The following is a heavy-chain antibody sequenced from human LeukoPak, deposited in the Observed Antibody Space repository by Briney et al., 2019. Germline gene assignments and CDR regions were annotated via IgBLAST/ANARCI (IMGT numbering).Heavy chain of an antibody. V-gene: IGHV1-69*04. CDR1: GGTFSSYA. Sequence: SVKVSCKASGGTFSSYAISWVRQAPGQGLEWMGRIIPILGIANYAQKFQGRVTITADKSTSTAYMELSSLRSEDTAVYYCARDRKDTAMVTGLDYWGQGTLVTVSS. CDR3: ARDRKDTAMVTGLDY. D-gene: IGHD5-18*01. CDR2: IIPILGIA. J-gene: IGHJ4*02.